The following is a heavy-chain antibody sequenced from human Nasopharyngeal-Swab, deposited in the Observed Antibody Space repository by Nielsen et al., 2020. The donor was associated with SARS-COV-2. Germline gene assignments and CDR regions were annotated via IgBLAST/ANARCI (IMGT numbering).Heavy chain of an antibody. CDR2: ISSSTSTI. V-gene: IGHV3-48*02. CDR1: GFTFSSYS. CDR3: ARDPYYYDGSGYFNDAFDI. Sequence: GGSLRPSCAASGFTFSSYSMNWVRQALGKGLKWVSYISSSTSTIYYADSVKGRFTISRDNAKNSLYLQMNSLRDEDTAVYYCARDPYYYDGSGYFNDAFDIWGQGTMVTVSS. J-gene: IGHJ3*02. D-gene: IGHD3-22*01.